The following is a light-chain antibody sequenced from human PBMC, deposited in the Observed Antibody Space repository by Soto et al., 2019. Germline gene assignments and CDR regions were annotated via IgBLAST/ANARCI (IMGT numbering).Light chain of an antibody. J-gene: IGKJ4*01. V-gene: IGKV3D-20*01. CDR2: DTS. Sequence: IVLTQSPASPSLSPGERATLSCGASHTIASVYLAWYQHKPGLAPRLLIYDTSIRATGIPDSFTGSGSGTDFTLTISRLEPEDFAVYYCQPYETSLTFGGGTKV. CDR1: HTIASVY. CDR3: QPYETSLT.